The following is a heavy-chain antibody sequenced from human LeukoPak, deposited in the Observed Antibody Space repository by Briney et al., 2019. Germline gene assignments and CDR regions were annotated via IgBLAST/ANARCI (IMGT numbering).Heavy chain of an antibody. CDR1: GGTFSSYA. Sequence: SVKVSCKASGGTFSSYAIIWVRQAPGQGLEWMGRIIPIFGTANYAQKFQGRVTITTDEYTSTAYMEMSSLRSEDTAVYYCIRIWFGDPVAAYFQHWGKGPLVTVS. V-gene: IGHV1-69*05. J-gene: IGHJ1*01. CDR3: IRIWFGDPVAAYFQH. D-gene: IGHD3-10*01. CDR2: IIPIFGTA.